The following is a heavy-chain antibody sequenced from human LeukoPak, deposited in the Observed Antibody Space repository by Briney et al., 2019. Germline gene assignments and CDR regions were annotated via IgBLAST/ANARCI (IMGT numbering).Heavy chain of an antibody. CDR2: INHSGST. V-gene: IGHV4-34*01. D-gene: IGHD1-1*01. Sequence: SETLSLTCAVYGGSFSGYYWSWIRQPPGKGLEWIGEINHSGSTNYNPSLKSRVTISVDTSKNQFSLKLSSVTAADTAVYYCARAPNWKGGNYYYYGMDVWGQGTTVTVSS. J-gene: IGHJ6*02. CDR1: GGSFSGYY. CDR3: ARAPNWKGGNYYYYGMDV.